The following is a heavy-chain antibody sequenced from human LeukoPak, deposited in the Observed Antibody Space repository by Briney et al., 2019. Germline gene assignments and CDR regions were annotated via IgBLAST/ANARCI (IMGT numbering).Heavy chain of an antibody. CDR3: ARGITMVRGVLNYYYYYGMDV. Sequence: GGSLRLSCAASGFTVSSNYMSWVRQAPGKGLEWVSVNYSGRKTYYADSVEGRFTISRDNSKNTLYLQMNSLRAEDTAVYYCARGITMVRGVLNYYYYYGMDVWGQGTTVTVSS. J-gene: IGHJ6*02. CDR2: NYSGRKT. CDR1: GFTVSSNY. D-gene: IGHD3-10*01. V-gene: IGHV3-53*01.